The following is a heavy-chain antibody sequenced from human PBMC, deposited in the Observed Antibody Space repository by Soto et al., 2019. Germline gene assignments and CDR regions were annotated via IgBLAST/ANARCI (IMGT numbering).Heavy chain of an antibody. CDR3: ARESEDLTSNFDY. CDR2: ISSTTNYI. V-gene: IGHV3-21*06. J-gene: IGHJ4*02. CDR1: GFTFIRYS. Sequence: PGGSLRLSWAASGFTFIRYSMNWVRQAPGKGLEWVSSISSTTNYIYYGDSMKGRFTISRDNAKNSLYLEMNSLRAEDTAVYYCARESEDLTSNFDYWGQGTLVTVSS.